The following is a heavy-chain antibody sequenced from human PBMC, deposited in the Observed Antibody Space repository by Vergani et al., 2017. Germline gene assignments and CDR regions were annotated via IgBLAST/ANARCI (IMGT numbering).Heavy chain of an antibody. Sequence: QITLKESGPTLVKPTQTLTLTCTFSGFSLSTSGVGVGWIRQPPGKALEWLALIYWDDDKRYSPSLKSRLTIPKDTSKNQVVLTMTNMDPVDTATYYCAQGSGYSYGSSCMDVWGKGTTVTVSS. V-gene: IGHV2-5*02. D-gene: IGHD5-18*01. CDR3: AQGSGYSYGSSCMDV. J-gene: IGHJ6*03. CDR2: IYWDDDK. CDR1: GFSLSTSGVG.